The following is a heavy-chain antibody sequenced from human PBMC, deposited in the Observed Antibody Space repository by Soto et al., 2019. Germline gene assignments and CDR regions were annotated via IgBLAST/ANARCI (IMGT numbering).Heavy chain of an antibody. V-gene: IGHV4-39*01. Sequence: QLQLQESGPGLVKPSETLSLICTVSGGSISSSDYYWGWIRQPPGKGLEWIGNIYYSGSASYNPSLKSRVTISVDTSKNIFALKLSSLTAADTAVYICVSGYPWFGFDYWGQGTLVTVSS. J-gene: IGHJ4*02. CDR1: GGSISSSDYY. CDR3: VSGYPWFGFDY. CDR2: IYYSGSA. D-gene: IGHD3-10*01.